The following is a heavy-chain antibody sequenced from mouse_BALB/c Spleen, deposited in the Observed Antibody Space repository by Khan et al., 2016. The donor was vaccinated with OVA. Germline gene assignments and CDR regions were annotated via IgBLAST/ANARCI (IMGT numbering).Heavy chain of an antibody. Sequence: EVQLQESGPGLVKPSQSLSLTCTVTGYSITSDYAWNWIRQFPGNKLEWMGYISSSGSTNYHPALKSRISITRDTSKNQFFLQLNSVITEDTATYYCARDGSRYNYAMDYWGQGTSVTVSS. D-gene: IGHD2-3*01. CDR2: ISSSGST. V-gene: IGHV3-2*02. J-gene: IGHJ4*01. CDR1: GYSITSDYA. CDR3: ARDGSRYNYAMDY.